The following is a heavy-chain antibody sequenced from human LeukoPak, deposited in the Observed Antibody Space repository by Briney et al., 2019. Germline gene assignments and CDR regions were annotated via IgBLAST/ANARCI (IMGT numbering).Heavy chain of an antibody. V-gene: IGHV4-39*07. D-gene: IGHD2-15*01. J-gene: IGHJ4*02. CDR2: IYYSGST. CDR3: ARDGVGGTVVVVAATDTYFDY. CDR1: GGSISSSSYY. Sequence: PSETLSLTCTVSGGSISSSSYYWGWIRQPPGKGLEWIGSIYYSGSTYYNPSLKSRVTISVDTSKNQFSLKLSSVTAADTAVYYCARDGVGGTVVVVAATDTYFDYWGQGTLVTVSS.